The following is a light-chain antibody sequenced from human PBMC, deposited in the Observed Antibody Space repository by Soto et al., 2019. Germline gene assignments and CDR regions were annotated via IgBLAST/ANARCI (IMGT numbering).Light chain of an antibody. J-gene: IGKJ4*01. Sequence: EIMLTQSPGTLSLSPGERATLSCRASQSVSSTNLAWYQQKPGQAPRLLIYGASSRATGIPDRFSGSGSGTAFTLTISRLEPEDFVVYYCQQYGSSPLLTFGGGTKVEIK. CDR1: QSVSSTN. CDR2: GAS. V-gene: IGKV3-20*01. CDR3: QQYGSSPLLT.